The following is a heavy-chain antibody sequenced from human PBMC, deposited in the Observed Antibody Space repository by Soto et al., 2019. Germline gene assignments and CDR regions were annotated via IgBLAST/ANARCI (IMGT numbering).Heavy chain of an antibody. CDR3: ARDEGY. V-gene: IGHV3-30-3*01. CDR2: ISYDGSNK. J-gene: IGHJ4*02. CDR1: GFTFSSYA. Sequence: QVQLVESGGGVVQPGRSLRLSCAASGFTFSSYAMHWVRQAPGKGLEWVAVISYDGSNKYYADSVKGRFTISRDNSKNTLYLPMNSLRAEDTAVYYCARDEGYWGQGTLVTVSS.